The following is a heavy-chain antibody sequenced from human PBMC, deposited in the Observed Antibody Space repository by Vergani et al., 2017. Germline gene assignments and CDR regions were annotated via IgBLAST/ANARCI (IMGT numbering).Heavy chain of an antibody. J-gene: IGHJ5*02. Sequence: QVQLVQSGAEVKKPGSSVKVSCKASGGPFKNSAFSWVRQVPGQGLEWMGRIITFFGTTDYAQKFQGRFTIIADEFTKTVDMQLSNLRSEDTAVYYCAKVSQGYQLLLENWFDPWGQGTLVTVSS. D-gene: IGHD2-2*01. V-gene: IGHV1-69*13. CDR1: GGPFKNSA. CDR2: IITFFGTT. CDR3: AKVSQGYQLLLENWFDP.